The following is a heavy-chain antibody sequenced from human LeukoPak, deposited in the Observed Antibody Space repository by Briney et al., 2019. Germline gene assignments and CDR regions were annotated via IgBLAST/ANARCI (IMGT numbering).Heavy chain of an antibody. V-gene: IGHV4-38-2*02. CDR1: GYSISSGYY. CDR3: AGGAITMVRGATPQFDY. J-gene: IGHJ4*02. Sequence: SETLSLTCTVSGYSISSGYYWGWIRQPPGKGLEWIGSIYHSGSTYYNPSLKSRVTISVDTSKNQFSLKLSSVTAADTAVYYCAGGAITMVRGATPQFDYWGQGTLVTVSS. CDR2: IYHSGST. D-gene: IGHD3-10*01.